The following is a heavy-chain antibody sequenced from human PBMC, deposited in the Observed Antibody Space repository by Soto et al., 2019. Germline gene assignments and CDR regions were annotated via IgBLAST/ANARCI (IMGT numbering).Heavy chain of an antibody. CDR3: ARLGFNYDFLSGYYNAHHYYGIDV. J-gene: IGHJ6*02. D-gene: IGHD3-3*01. CDR1: GFTFGDYA. Sequence: PGGSLRLCYTASGFTFGDYAMNWFRQAPGKGLEWVGFIRSKAYGGTTENAASVKGRFTISRDDSKSTAYLQWSSLKASDTATYYCARLGFNYDFLSGYYNAHHYYGIDVWGQGTTVTVSS. V-gene: IGHV3-49*03. CDR2: IRSKAYGGTT.